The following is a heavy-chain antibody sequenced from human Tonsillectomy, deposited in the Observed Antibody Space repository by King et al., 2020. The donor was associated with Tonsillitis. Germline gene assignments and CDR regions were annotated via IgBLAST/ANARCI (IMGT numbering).Heavy chain of an antibody. Sequence: TLKESGPVLVKPTETLTLTCTVSGFSLSDGRMGVGWIRQPPGKALEWLAHIFSNDEKSFSKSLKGSLTIYKDASKRQVVLTMTNVDPKDTATYYCARIYYSSGWYWTFDYWGQGTLVTVSS. V-gene: IGHV2-26*01. CDR2: IFSNDEK. D-gene: IGHD6-19*01. CDR3: ARIYYSSGWYWTFDY. CDR1: GFSLSDGRMG. J-gene: IGHJ4*02.